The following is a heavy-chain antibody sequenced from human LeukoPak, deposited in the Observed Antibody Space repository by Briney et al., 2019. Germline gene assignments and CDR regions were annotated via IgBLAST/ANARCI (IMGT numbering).Heavy chain of an antibody. V-gene: IGHV3-33*01. CDR1: GFTFSSYG. CDR2: IWYDGSNK. J-gene: IGHJ4*02. Sequence: GSLRLSCAASGFTFSSYGIPGIRQAPGQGLEWVAVIWYDGSNKYYADPVKGRFTISRDNAKNTLYLQMNSLRAEDTAVYYCARVVSGYSSDWGQGTLVTVSS. D-gene: IGHD6-25*01. CDR3: ARVVSGYSSD.